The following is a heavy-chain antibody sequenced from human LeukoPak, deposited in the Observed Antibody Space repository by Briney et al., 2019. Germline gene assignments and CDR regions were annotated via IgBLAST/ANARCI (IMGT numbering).Heavy chain of an antibody. D-gene: IGHD2-21*02. CDR3: ARGSTSDWPLEY. J-gene: IGHJ4*02. CDR1: GYTFIKYA. V-gene: IGHV1-3*01. CDR2: INAHNGDT. Sequence: GASVKVSCKASGYTFIKYAIHWVRQAPEQRLEWMGWINAHNGDTKYSQKFQGRVAITRDTSASIVYMELSTLRFGDTAVYYCARGSTSDWPLEYWGRGILVTVSS.